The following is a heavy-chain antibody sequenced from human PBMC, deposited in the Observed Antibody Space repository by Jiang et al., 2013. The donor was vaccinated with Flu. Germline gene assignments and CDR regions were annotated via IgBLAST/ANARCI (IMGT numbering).Heavy chain of an antibody. Sequence: GPGLVKPSETLSLTCSVSGGSISSSSYYWGWIRQPPGKGLEWIGTIYYSGNTYYNPSLRSRVTISVDTSKNQFSLKLSSVTAADTAVYYCARRAHSNGWYYFDYWGQGTLVTVSS. CDR3: ARRAHSNGWYYFDY. CDR1: GGSISSSSYY. J-gene: IGHJ4*02. D-gene: IGHD6-19*01. V-gene: IGHV4-39*01. CDR2: IYYSGNT.